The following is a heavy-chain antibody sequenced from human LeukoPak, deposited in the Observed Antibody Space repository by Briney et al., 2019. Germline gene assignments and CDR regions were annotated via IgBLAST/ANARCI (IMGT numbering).Heavy chain of an antibody. D-gene: IGHD3-22*01. V-gene: IGHV4-38-2*01. CDR3: ARSPDSPDYFDSSGYDY. CDR1: GFSISSNYY. Sequence: SETLSLTCAASGFSISSNYYWGWIRQPPGKGLDWIGTIYDSGNTYYNPSLKSRVTISVDTSKNQFSLKLSSVTAADTAVYYCARSPDSPDYFDSSGYDYWGQGTLVTVSS. J-gene: IGHJ4*02. CDR2: IYDSGNT.